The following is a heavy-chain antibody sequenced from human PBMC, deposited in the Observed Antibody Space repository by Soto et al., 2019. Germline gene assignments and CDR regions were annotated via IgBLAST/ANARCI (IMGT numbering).Heavy chain of an antibody. J-gene: IGHJ5*02. V-gene: IGHV3-30*18. CDR2: ISYDGSNK. CDR3: AKDNRAHWFDP. CDR1: GFTFSSYG. Sequence: QVQLVESGGGVVQPGRSLRLSCAASGFTFSSYGMHWVRQAPGKGLEWVAVISYDGSNKYYADSVKGRFTISRDNSKNTLYLQMNSLRAEDTAVYYCAKDNRAHWFDPWGQGTLVTVSS.